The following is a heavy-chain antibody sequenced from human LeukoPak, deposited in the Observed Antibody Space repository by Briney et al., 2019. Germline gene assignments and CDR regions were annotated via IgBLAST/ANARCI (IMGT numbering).Heavy chain of an antibody. CDR3: AELGITMIGAV. CDR1: GFTFSSYW. Sequence: GGSLRLSCAASGFTFSSYWMSWVRQAPGKGLEWVANIKKDGSEKYYVDSVKGRFTISRDNAKTSLYLQMNSLRAEDTAVYYCAELGITMIGAVWGKGTTVTISS. CDR2: IKKDGSEK. J-gene: IGHJ6*04. D-gene: IGHD3-10*02. V-gene: IGHV3-7*01.